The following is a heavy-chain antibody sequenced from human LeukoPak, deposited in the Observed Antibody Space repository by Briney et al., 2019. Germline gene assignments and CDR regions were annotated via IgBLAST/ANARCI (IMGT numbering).Heavy chain of an antibody. Sequence: PSETLSLTCTVSGGSISSYYWSWIRQPPGKGLEWIGYIYYSGSTNYNPSLKSRVTISVDTSKNQFSLKLSSVTAADTAVYYCARDPKDSSGYRNWYFDLWGRGALVTVSS. CDR3: ARDPKDSSGYRNWYFDL. CDR2: IYYSGST. J-gene: IGHJ2*01. V-gene: IGHV4-59*12. D-gene: IGHD3-22*01. CDR1: GGSISSYY.